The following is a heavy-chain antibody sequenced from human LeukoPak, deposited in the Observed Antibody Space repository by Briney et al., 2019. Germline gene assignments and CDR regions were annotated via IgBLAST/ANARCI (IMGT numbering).Heavy chain of an antibody. J-gene: IGHJ6*03. D-gene: IGHD2-15*01. CDR1: GFTFSNHD. Sequence: GGSLRLSCAASGFTFSNHDMHWVRQSIGKGLEWVAAIGIAGDTYYADSVKGRSTASRENGHDSLYLQMNDLRAGDSAIYYCARAGIVVTGILHYYYYMDVWGKGTTVTVSS. CDR3: ARAGIVVTGILHYYYYMDV. V-gene: IGHV3-13*01. CDR2: IGIAGDT.